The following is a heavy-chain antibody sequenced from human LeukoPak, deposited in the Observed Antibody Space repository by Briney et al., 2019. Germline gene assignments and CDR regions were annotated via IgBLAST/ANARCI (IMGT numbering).Heavy chain of an antibody. D-gene: IGHD3-10*01. V-gene: IGHV3-23*01. Sequence: GGSLRLSCAASEFTFSSCAMSWVRQAPGKGLEWVSAISGSGGSTYYADSGKGRFTIPRDNSKNTLYLQMNSLRAEDTAVYYCAKSTPITMVRGVFDYWGQGTLVTVSS. CDR2: ISGSGGST. J-gene: IGHJ4*02. CDR1: EFTFSSCA. CDR3: AKSTPITMVRGVFDY.